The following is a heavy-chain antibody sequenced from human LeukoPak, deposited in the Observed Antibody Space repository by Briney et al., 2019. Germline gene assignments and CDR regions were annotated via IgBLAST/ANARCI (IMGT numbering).Heavy chain of an antibody. CDR1: GFTFSSYS. CDR3: ARVEGSKLDY. Sequence: GRSLRLSCAASGFTFSSYSMNWVRQAPGKGLEWVSSISSSSSYIYYADSVKGRFTISRDNAKNSLYLQMNSLRAEDTAVYYCARVEGSKLDYWGQGTLVTVSS. J-gene: IGHJ4*02. V-gene: IGHV3-21*01. CDR2: ISSSSSYI.